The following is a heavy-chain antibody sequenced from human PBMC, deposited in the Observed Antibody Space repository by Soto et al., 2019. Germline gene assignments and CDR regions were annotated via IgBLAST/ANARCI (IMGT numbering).Heavy chain of an antibody. CDR1: VGSISSSSYY. CDR2: IYYSGST. CDR3: ARRRVSSSYWFDP. V-gene: IGHV4-39*01. D-gene: IGHD6-6*01. J-gene: IGHJ5*02. Sequence: PADTLSPTCTVSVGSISSSSYYWGRIRQPPGKGLEGIGSIYYSGSTYYNPSLKRRVTISVDTSRNHVSLKLTSVTAADTAVYYYARRRVSSSYWFDPWGQGTLVTVSS.